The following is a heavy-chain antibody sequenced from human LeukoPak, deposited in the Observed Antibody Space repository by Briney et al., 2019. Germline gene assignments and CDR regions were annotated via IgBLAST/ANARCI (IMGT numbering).Heavy chain of an antibody. J-gene: IGHJ3*01. CDR2: IFYSGNT. V-gene: IGHV4-39*07. CDR1: GGSISSSSYY. Sequence: SETLSLTCTVSGGSISSSSYYWGWIRQPPGKGLEWIGSIFYSGNTHYSPSLKSRLTISLDTSKTQFSLRLSSVTAADTAVYYCARLSVIPPNDAFDLWGQGTMVTVSS. CDR3: ARLSVIPPNDAFDL. D-gene: IGHD2-2*01.